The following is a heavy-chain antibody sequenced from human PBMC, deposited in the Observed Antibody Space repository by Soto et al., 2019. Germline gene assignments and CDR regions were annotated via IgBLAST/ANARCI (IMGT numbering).Heavy chain of an antibody. CDR1: GGSISSSSYY. V-gene: IGHV4-39*01. Sequence: PSETLSLTCTVSGGSISSSSYYWGWIRQPPVKGLEWIGSIYYSGSTYYNPSLKSRVTISVDTSKNQFSLNLTSVTAADTAVYYCARAPKVSGSSQTSPDFWGQGALVTVSS. CDR3: ARAPKVSGSSQTSPDF. CDR2: IYYSGST. J-gene: IGHJ4*02. D-gene: IGHD6-6*01.